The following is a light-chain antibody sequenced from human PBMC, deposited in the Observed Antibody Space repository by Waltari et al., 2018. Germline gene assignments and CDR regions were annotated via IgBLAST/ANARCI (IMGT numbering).Light chain of an antibody. Sequence: QSALTQPAPVSGSPGQSIPIPCPGTSTDVGCYNYVSWYQQHPGTAPKLMIYDVINRPSGVSNRFSGSKSGNTASLTISGLQPEDEADYYCSSYTSSSTVFGTGTKVTVL. CDR2: DVI. CDR3: SSYTSSSTV. CDR1: STDVGCYNY. V-gene: IGLV2-14*03. J-gene: IGLJ1*01.